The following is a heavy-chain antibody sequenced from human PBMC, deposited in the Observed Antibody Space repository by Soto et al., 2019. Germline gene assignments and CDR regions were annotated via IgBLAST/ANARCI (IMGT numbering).Heavy chain of an antibody. CDR2: VYDLDGT. Sequence: DVQLVESGGGLIQPGGSLRLSCVASGLTVSGKKYMAWVRQAPGKGPEWVSGVYDLDGTYYADSVRGRFTTSIDSSRTTVYLQMRDLIPEDTSLYFCATWHLREHAYDILGQVTMVTVSS. CDR1: GLTVSGKKY. V-gene: IGHV3-53*01. D-gene: IGHD3-16*01. CDR3: ATWHLREHAYDI. J-gene: IGHJ3*02.